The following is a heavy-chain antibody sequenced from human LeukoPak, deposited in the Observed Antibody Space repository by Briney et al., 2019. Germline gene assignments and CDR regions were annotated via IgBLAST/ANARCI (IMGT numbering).Heavy chain of an antibody. J-gene: IGHJ4*02. CDR1: GFXFSDYY. CDR2: ISSSSSYT. V-gene: IGHV3-11*05. CDR3: ARDWLAAAGTFDY. D-gene: IGHD6-13*01. Sequence: GGSLRLSCAASGFXFSDYYMSWIRQAPGKGLEWVSYISSSSSYTNYADSVKGRFTISRDNAKNSLYLQMNSLRAEDTAVYYCARDWLAAAGTFDYWGQGTLVTVSS.